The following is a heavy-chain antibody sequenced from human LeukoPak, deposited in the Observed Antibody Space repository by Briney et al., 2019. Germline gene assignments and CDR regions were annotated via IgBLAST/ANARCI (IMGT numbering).Heavy chain of an antibody. Sequence: AGSLRLSCLASGFTFRDFYTTWNRQAPGKGLEWVSDIISFGRTIYYTGSGKGRFTTCRDNGKNSLYLYMNSVRAEDTSVYERARHPGGYRSGGQLDVWGKGTTVTVSS. V-gene: IGHV3-11*04. D-gene: IGHD6-19*01. CDR2: IISFGRTI. CDR1: GFTFRDFY. J-gene: IGHJ6*04. CDR3: ARHPGGYRSGGQLDV.